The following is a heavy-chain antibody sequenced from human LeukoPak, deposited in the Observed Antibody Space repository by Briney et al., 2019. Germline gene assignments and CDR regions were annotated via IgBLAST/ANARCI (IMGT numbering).Heavy chain of an antibody. V-gene: IGHV3-33*01. Sequence: GGSLRLSCAASGFNFNNYGMHWARQAPGKGLEWVAVIWLDGSEKFYAYSVKGRLTISRDNSKNTLFLQMNGLGAEDTAVYYCVRDQHHLAGYFDYWGQGTLVTVSS. D-gene: IGHD2-15*01. CDR1: GFNFNNYG. CDR3: VRDQHHLAGYFDY. J-gene: IGHJ4*02. CDR2: IWLDGSEK.